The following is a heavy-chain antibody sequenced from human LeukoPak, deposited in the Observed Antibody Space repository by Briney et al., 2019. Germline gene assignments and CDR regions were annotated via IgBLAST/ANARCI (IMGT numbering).Heavy chain of an antibody. CDR3: ARDRGSYYIDF. CDR1: GFTFRNHG. Sequence: GGSLRLSCAASGFTFRNHGMHWVRQAPGKGLEWVAVIWYDGSNKYYAVSVKGRFTFSRDNSKNTLSLQMDSLRAEDTALYYCARDRGSYYIDFWGQGTPVTVSS. V-gene: IGHV3-33*01. D-gene: IGHD1-1*01. CDR2: IWYDGSNK. J-gene: IGHJ4*02.